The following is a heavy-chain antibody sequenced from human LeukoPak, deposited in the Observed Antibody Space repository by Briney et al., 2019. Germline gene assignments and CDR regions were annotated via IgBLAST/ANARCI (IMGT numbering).Heavy chain of an antibody. J-gene: IGHJ4*02. CDR2: IKQDGSEK. Sequence: GGSLRLSCAASGFTFSTYWMSWVRQAPGTGLEWVASIKQDGSEKSYVDSVKGRFTISRDNAKNSLYLQMNSRRAEDTAVYYCARGGYQLLWYWGQGTLVTVSS. CDR1: GFTFSTYW. V-gene: IGHV3-7*04. CDR3: ARGGYQLLWY. D-gene: IGHD2-2*01.